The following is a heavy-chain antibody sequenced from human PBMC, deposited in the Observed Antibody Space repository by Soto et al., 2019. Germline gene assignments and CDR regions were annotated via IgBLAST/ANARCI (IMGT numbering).Heavy chain of an antibody. CDR2: ISGYNGNT. D-gene: IGHD6-13*01. J-gene: IGHJ1*01. CDR3: ARGGSSWSAEYYQH. Sequence: QVQLLQSGAEVKKPGASVTVSCKASGYTFTNYGVSWVRQAPGQGPEWMGWISGYNGNTIYAQTLQGRVTMTTDTSTSTAYMELRSLRSDDTAVYYCARGGSSWSAEYYQHWGQGTLVIVSS. CDR1: GYTFTNYG. V-gene: IGHV1-18*01.